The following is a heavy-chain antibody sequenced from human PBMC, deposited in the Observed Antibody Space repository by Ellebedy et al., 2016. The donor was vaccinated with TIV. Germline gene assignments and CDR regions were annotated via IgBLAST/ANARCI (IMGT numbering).Heavy chain of an antibody. Sequence: GESLKISCAASGFTFSNYAMNWVRQAPGKGLVWVSTISGNGETTYYADSVNGRFTISRDNSKNTHYLHMNSLRAEDTAVYYCAKKGAVTGTVGHRYFDLWGRGTLVTVSS. J-gene: IGHJ2*01. D-gene: IGHD6-19*01. V-gene: IGHV3-23*01. CDR3: AKKGAVTGTVGHRYFDL. CDR2: ISGNGETT. CDR1: GFTFSNYA.